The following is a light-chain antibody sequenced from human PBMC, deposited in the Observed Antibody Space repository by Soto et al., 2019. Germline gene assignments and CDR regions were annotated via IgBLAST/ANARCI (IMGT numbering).Light chain of an antibody. Sequence: EIVTTPPPLSLSVPNRPHTPISSPSIPPPLHSDGKTFFYGYLQRPGQPPQLLIYEVSNRFSGVPDRFSGRGSGTDFTLEVSRVEAEDVGVYYCLQTMHLPWTFGKGTKVDIK. CDR2: EVS. CDR3: LQTMHLPWT. J-gene: IGKJ1*01. V-gene: IGKV2D-29*01. CDR1: PPPLHSDGKTF.